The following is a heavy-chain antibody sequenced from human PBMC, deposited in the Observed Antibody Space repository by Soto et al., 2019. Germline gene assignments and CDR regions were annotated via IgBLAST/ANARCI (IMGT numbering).Heavy chain of an antibody. CDR2: ISSSTSTI. J-gene: IGHJ6*02. CDR3: ARDKGLPMTGTLYYYGMDV. D-gene: IGHD6-19*01. CDR1: GFIFSSYG. V-gene: IGHV3-48*02. Sequence: GGSLSLSCAASGFIFSSYGMNWVRQAPGKGLEWVSYISSSTSTIYYVDSVKGRFTISRDNAKNSLYLQMNSLRDEDTAVYYCARDKGLPMTGTLYYYGMDVWGQGTTVTVSS.